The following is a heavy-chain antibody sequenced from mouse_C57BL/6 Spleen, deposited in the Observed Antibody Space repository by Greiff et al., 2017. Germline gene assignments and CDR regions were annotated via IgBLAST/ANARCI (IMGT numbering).Heavy chain of an antibody. D-gene: IGHD2-3*01. CDR1: GFTFSDYY. Sequence: EVKLMESGGGLVQPGGSLKLSCAASGFTFSDYYMYWVRQTPEKRLEWVAYISNGGGSTYYPDTVKGRFTISSDNAKNTLYLQMSRLKSEDTAMYYCARGDGYYEDYYAMDYWGQGTSVTVSS. J-gene: IGHJ4*01. CDR2: ISNGGGST. V-gene: IGHV5-12*01. CDR3: ARGDGYYEDYYAMDY.